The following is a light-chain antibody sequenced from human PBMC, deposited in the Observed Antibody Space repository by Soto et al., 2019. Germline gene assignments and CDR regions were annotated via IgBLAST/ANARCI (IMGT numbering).Light chain of an antibody. CDR3: QQYNNWPRT. CDR2: GVS. V-gene: IGKV3D-15*01. Sequence: EIVLTLSPGTLSLSPGERATLSCRASQSVSSNLAWYQQKPGQAPRLLIYGVSMRATGIPARFSGSGSGTEFTLTISSLQSEDFAVYYCQQYNNWPRTFGQGTKVDI. J-gene: IGKJ1*01. CDR1: QSVSSN.